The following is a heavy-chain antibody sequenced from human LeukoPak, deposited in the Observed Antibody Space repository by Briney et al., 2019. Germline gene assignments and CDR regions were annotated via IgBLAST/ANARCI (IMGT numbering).Heavy chain of an antibody. CDR3: AKAIRTSCYGCNMDV. J-gene: IGHJ6*03. CDR2: IGGSGGST. D-gene: IGHD2-2*01. CDR1: GFTFSSYA. V-gene: IGHV3-23*01. Sequence: GGSLRLSCAASGFTFSSYAMSWVRQAPGKGLEWVSIIGGSGGSTYYADSVKGRFTISRDNSKNTLYLQMNSLRAEDTAVYHCAKAIRTSCYGCNMDVWGKGTTVTVSS.